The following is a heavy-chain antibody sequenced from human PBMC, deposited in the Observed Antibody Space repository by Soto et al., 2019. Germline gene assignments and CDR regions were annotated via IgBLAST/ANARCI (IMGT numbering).Heavy chain of an antibody. J-gene: IGHJ6*02. CDR3: TTGSVEGV. V-gene: IGHV3-15*07. CDR1: GLHISNAW. D-gene: IGHD2-15*01. Sequence: EVQLVESGGGFIQPGGSLRLSCAASGLHISNAWMTWVRQPPGKGLEWVGRIKTKGEGGPTDYAAAVKGRFTVSRDDSKNTLHLQMNSLKTEDTAVYYCTTGSVEGVWGQGTTVTVSS. CDR2: IKTKGEGGPT.